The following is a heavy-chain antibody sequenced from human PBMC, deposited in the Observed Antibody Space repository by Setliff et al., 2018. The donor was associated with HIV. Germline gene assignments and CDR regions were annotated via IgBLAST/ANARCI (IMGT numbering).Heavy chain of an antibody. CDR1: GFTFSSYA. Sequence: PGGSVRLSCAASGFTFSSYAMSWVRQAPGKGLEWVSAISGSGGSTYYADSVKGRFTISRDNSKNTLYLQMNSLRAEDTAVYYCAKDPRAAVATICDYWGQGTLVTVSS. D-gene: IGHD5-12*01. CDR2: ISGSGGST. CDR3: AKDPRAAVATICDY. V-gene: IGHV3-23*01. J-gene: IGHJ4*02.